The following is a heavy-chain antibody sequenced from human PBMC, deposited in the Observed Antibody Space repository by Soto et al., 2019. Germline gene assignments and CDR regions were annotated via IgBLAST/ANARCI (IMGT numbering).Heavy chain of an antibody. J-gene: IGHJ3*01. CDR2: ISNDGSHK. V-gene: IGHV3-30*18. Sequence: QVQLVESGGGVVQPGRSLRLSCAASGFTFNNYGIHWVRQAPGKGLEWVAVISNDGSHKYYADSVKGRLTISRDNSKNTVYLQMNSLRAEDTAVSYCAKDQGIAASHGIDWGQGTMVTVSS. CDR1: GFTFNNYG. CDR3: AKDQGIAASHGID. D-gene: IGHD6-13*01.